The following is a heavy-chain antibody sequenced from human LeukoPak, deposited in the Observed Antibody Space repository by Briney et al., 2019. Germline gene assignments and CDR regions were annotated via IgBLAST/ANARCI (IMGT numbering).Heavy chain of an antibody. CDR2: ITGSSSYI. CDR3: ARGAGYSSGWYHRNDY. D-gene: IGHD6-19*01. Sequence: GGSLRLSCAASGFTFSTYSLNWVRQAPGKGLEWVSSITGSSSYIYYTDSVKGRFTISRDNAKDSLYLQMNSLRAEDTAVYYCARGAGYSSGWYHRNDYWGQGTLVTVSS. CDR1: GFTFSTYS. V-gene: IGHV3-21*01. J-gene: IGHJ4*02.